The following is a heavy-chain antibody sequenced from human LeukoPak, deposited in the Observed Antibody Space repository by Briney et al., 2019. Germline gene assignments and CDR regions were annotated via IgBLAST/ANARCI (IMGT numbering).Heavy chain of an antibody. Sequence: GASVKVSCKASGYTFTSYGISWVRQAPGQGLEWMGRIIPILGIANYAQKFQGRVTITADKSTSTAYMELSSLRSEDTAVYYCARVVMGASYFDYWGQGTLVTVSS. CDR3: ARVVMGASYFDY. D-gene: IGHD1-26*01. V-gene: IGHV1-69*04. CDR2: IIPILGIA. J-gene: IGHJ4*02. CDR1: GYTFTSYG.